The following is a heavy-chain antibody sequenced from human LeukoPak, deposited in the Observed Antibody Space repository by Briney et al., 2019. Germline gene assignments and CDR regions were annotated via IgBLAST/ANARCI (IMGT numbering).Heavy chain of an antibody. D-gene: IGHD3-10*01. CDR1: GFTFSDYY. Sequence: GGSLRLSCASSGFTFSDYYMSWIRQAPGKGLEWVSYISSSGSTIYYADSVKGRFTISRDNSKNTLYLEVISLTAEDTAVYYCAKDDAWLRFGEWSQGTLVTVSS. V-gene: IGHV3-11*01. CDR2: ISSSGSTI. J-gene: IGHJ4*02. CDR3: AKDDAWLRFGE.